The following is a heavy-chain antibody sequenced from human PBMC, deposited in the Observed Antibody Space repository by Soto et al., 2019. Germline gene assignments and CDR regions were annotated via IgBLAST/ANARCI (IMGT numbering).Heavy chain of an antibody. Sequence: QVQLVQYGAEVNKPGASVKVAGKASGYTFTTYAVTWLRQTTGRGLEWMVWMNPKSGTTFSAQKFRGSVAMTRDPSTRTAYMELTSLRSDDTAVYFCATGNTSWNLASWGQGNVVTVSS. D-gene: IGHD2-2*01. J-gene: IGHJ4*02. CDR2: MNPKSGTT. CDR3: ATGNTSWNLAS. CDR1: GYTFTTYA. V-gene: IGHV1-8*01.